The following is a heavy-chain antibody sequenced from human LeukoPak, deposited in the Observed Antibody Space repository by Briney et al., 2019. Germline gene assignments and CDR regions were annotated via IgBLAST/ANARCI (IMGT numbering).Heavy chain of an antibody. CDR1: GFXLSSYW. Sequence: PGGSLRLSCAASGFXLSSYWMQWVRQAPGKGLVWVSRHYSDGSSTKYADSVKGRFTISTDNAKNTLYLQMNSLRAEDTAVYYCVRGVYSMDVWGQGTTVTVSS. V-gene: IGHV3-74*03. J-gene: IGHJ6*02. CDR3: VRGVYSMDV. CDR2: HYSDGSST.